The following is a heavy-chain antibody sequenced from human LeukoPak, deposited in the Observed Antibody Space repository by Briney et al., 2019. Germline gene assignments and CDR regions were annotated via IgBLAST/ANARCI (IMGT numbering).Heavy chain of an antibody. J-gene: IGHJ4*02. Sequence: SETLSLTCAVYGESFSGYYWSWIRQPPGKGLEWIGEIYHSGSTNYNPSLKSRVTISVDKSKNQFSLKLSSVTAADTAVYYCARGFAYYYDSSGSYFDYWGQGTLVTVSS. CDR1: GESFSGYY. CDR3: ARGFAYYYDSSGSYFDY. V-gene: IGHV4-34*01. D-gene: IGHD3-22*01. CDR2: IYHSGST.